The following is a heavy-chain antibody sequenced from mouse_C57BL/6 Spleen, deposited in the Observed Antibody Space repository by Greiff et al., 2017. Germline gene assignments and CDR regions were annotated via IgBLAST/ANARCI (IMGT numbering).Heavy chain of an antibody. V-gene: IGHV1-69*01. CDR3: ATTTVVATEAMDY. CDR1: GYTFTSYW. D-gene: IGHD1-1*01. J-gene: IGHJ4*01. CDR2: IDPSDSYT. Sequence: QVQLKQPGAELVMPGASVKLSCKASGYTFTSYWMHWVKQRPGQGLEWIGEIDPSDSYTNYNQKFKGKSTLTVDKSSSTAYMQLSSLTSEDSAVYYCATTTVVATEAMDYWGQGTSVTVSS.